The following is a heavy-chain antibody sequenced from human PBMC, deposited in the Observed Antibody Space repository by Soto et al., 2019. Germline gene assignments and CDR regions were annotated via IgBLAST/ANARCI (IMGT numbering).Heavy chain of an antibody. J-gene: IGHJ4*02. Sequence: SGTLSLTCTVSGGSISSGDYYWSLIRQPPGKGLEWIGYTYYSGSTNYNPSLKSRVTISVDTSKNQFSLKLSSVTAADTAVYYCARAGAATLSDYWGQGTLVTSPQ. CDR1: GGSISSGDYY. CDR3: ARAGAATLSDY. CDR2: TYYSGST. V-gene: IGHV4-61*08. D-gene: IGHD2-15*01.